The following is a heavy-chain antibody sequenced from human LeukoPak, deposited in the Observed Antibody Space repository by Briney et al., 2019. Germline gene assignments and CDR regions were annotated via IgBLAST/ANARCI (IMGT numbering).Heavy chain of an antibody. CDR1: GYTFTDYY. D-gene: IGHD4-17*01. J-gene: IGHJ2*01. CDR3: ARGLLAGDYVNWYFDL. CDR2: VNPHSGGT. Sequence: GASVKVSCKASGYTFTDYYLHWVRQAPGHGLEWMGWVNPHSGGTNYAQKFQSRVTMTRDTSISTAYMELSSLRSDDTAVYYCARGLLAGDYVNWYFDLWGRGTLVTVSS. V-gene: IGHV1-2*02.